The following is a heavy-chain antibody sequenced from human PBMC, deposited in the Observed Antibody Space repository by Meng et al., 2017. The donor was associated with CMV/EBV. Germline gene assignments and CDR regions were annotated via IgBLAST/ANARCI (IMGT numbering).Heavy chain of an antibody. D-gene: IGHD5-12*01. J-gene: IGHJ6*02. CDR3: ARDRDIVATVNYYYYGMDV. CDR1: GFTFDDYG. V-gene: IGHV3-20*04. Sequence: GGSLRLSCAASGFTFDDYGMSRVRQAPGKGLEWVSGINWNGGSTGYADSVKGRFTISRDNAKNSLYLQMNSLRAEDTALYYCARDRDIVATVNYYYYGMDVWGQGTTVTVSS. CDR2: INWNGGST.